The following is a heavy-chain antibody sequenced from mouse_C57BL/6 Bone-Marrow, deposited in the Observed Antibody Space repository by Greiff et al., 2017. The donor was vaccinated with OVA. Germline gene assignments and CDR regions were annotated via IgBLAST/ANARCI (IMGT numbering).Heavy chain of an antibody. CDR1: GYAFSSSW. Sequence: QVQLQQSGPELVKPGASVKISCKASGYAFSSSWMNWVKQRPGKGLEWIGRIYPGDGDTNYNGKFKGKATLTADKSSSTAYMQLSSRTSEDSAVYFCASPEDWYFDVWGTGTTVTVSS. V-gene: IGHV1-82*01. CDR3: ASPEDWYFDV. J-gene: IGHJ1*03. CDR2: IYPGDGDT.